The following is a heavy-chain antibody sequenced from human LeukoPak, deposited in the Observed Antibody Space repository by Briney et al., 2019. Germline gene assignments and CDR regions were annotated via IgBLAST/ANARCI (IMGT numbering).Heavy chain of an antibody. V-gene: IGHV1-69*05. CDR2: IIPIFGTA. CDR1: GGTFSRHA. J-gene: IGHJ4*02. CDR3: ATPYYDTSGYHALDY. Sequence: SVKVSCKASGGTFSRHAFTWVRQAPGQGLEWMGGIIPIFGTANYAQKFQGRLTITTDESTSTAYMELSSLRSEDTAVYFCATPYYDTSGYHALDYWGQGTLATVSS. D-gene: IGHD3-22*01.